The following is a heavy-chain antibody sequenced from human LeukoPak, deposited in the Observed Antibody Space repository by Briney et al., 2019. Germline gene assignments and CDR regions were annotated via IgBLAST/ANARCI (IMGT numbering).Heavy chain of an antibody. V-gene: IGHV3-23*01. CDR3: AKDGGRRDDY. CDR2: IGASGDGA. CDR1: GFTFNNYA. Sequence: GGSLRLSCAASGFTFNNYAMKWVRQAPGKGLEWVSEIGASGDGAHYVDSVKGRFTISRDNSKNTLYLQMNSLRAEDTAIYYCAKDGGRRDDYWGQGTLVTVSS. D-gene: IGHD1-26*01. J-gene: IGHJ4*02.